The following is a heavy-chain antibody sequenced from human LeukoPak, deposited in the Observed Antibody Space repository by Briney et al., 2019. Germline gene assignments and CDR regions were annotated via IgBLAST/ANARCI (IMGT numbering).Heavy chain of an antibody. CDR2: ISYDGSNK. Sequence: GGSLRLSCAASGFTFSSYGMHWVRQAPGKGLEWVAVISYDGSNKYYADSVKGRFTISRDNSKNTLYLQMNSLRAEDTAVYYCARGGAVAGTVDYWGQGTLVTVSS. V-gene: IGHV3-30*03. J-gene: IGHJ4*02. CDR1: GFTFSSYG. D-gene: IGHD6-19*01. CDR3: ARGGAVAGTVDY.